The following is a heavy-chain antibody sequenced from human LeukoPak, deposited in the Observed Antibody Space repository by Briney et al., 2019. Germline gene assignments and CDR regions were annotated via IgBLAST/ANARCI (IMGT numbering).Heavy chain of an antibody. Sequence: PSETLSLTYTVSGGSISSSTYYWGWIRQPPGKGLEWIGSIYYSGSTYYNPSLKSRVTISVDTSKNQFSLKLTSVTAADTAVYYCASLFFHDAFDIWGQGTMVTVSS. J-gene: IGHJ3*02. CDR1: GGSISSSTYY. D-gene: IGHD3-3*01. CDR2: IYYSGST. CDR3: ASLFFHDAFDI. V-gene: IGHV4-39*07.